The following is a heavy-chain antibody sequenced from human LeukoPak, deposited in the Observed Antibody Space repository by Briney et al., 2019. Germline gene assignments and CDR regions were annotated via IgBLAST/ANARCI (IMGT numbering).Heavy chain of an antibody. J-gene: IGHJ6*03. CDR1: GYSISSGYY. CDR2: IYHSGRT. CDR3: ARGAIRGYDDFWSGNPTRIYSNYYMDV. Sequence: PSETLSLTCTVSGYSISSGYYWGWIRQPPGKGLEWIGSIYHSGRTYYNPSLKSRVTISVDTSKNQFSLKLSSVTAADTAVYYCARGAIRGYDDFWSGNPTRIYSNYYMDVWGKGTTVTVSS. D-gene: IGHD3-3*01. V-gene: IGHV4-38-2*02.